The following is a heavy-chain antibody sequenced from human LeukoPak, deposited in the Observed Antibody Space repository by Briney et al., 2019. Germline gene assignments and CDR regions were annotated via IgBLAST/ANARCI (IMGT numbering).Heavy chain of an antibody. V-gene: IGHV4-39*07. Sequence: SETLSLTCNVSGDSITKDSYYWAWIRQPPGMGLEWIGSIYHSGNTYKNPSLKSRVFISVDTSKNQFSLNLTSVTAADTAVYYCARDYSWGVAYFDYWGQGALVTVSS. D-gene: IGHD3-16*01. J-gene: IGHJ4*02. CDR2: IYHSGNT. CDR3: ARDYSWGVAYFDY. CDR1: GDSITKDSYY.